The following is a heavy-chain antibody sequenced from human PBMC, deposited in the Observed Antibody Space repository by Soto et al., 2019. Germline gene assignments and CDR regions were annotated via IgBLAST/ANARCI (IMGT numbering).Heavy chain of an antibody. Sequence: EVQLVESGGGLVQPGGSLRLSCAASGFTFSSYWMSWVRQAPGKGLEWVANIKQDGSEKYYVDSVKGRFTISRDNAKNSLYLQMNSLRAEDTAVYYGARVDSNYYYYYMDVWGKGTTVTVSS. CDR1: GFTFSSYW. J-gene: IGHJ6*03. CDR3: ARVDSNYYYYYMDV. V-gene: IGHV3-7*01. CDR2: IKQDGSEK. D-gene: IGHD3-22*01.